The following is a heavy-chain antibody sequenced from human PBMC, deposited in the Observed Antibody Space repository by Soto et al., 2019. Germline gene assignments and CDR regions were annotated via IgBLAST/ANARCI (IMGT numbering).Heavy chain of an antibody. J-gene: IGHJ6*03. V-gene: IGHV3-9*01. CDR2: ITWHSGTI. CDR3: AKEMLTFGDFNYYDMDV. D-gene: IGHD3-16*01. CDR1: GFTFDQYT. Sequence: EVQLVESGGGLVQPGRSLRLACAASGFTFDQYTMHWVRQAPGKGLEWVSSITWHSGTIGYADSVKGRFTISRDNAKNSLYLQMNSLRGEDTALYYCAKEMLTFGDFNYYDMDVWGNGTTVTVSS.